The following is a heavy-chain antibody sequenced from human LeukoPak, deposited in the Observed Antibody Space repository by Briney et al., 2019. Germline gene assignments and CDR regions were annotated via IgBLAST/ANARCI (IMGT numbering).Heavy chain of an antibody. CDR2: IYSSGST. J-gene: IGHJ6*03. Sequence: SETLSLTCNVSGGSIRGYYWSWIQQPPGKGLEWIGYIYSSGSTNYNPSLKSRVTMSVDTSKNQFSLKVSSVTAADTAVYYCARVFDSGSQAYFYYMDVWGKGTTVTVSS. V-gene: IGHV4-59*01. CDR3: ARVFDSGSQAYFYYMDV. CDR1: GGSIRGYY. D-gene: IGHD3-10*01.